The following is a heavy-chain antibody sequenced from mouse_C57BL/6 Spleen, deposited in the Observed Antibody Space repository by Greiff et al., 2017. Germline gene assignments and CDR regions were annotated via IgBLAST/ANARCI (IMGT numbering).Heavy chain of an antibody. CDR2: IYPRSGNT. CDR1: GYTFTSYG. D-gene: IGHD2-5*01. V-gene: IGHV1-81*01. J-gene: IGHJ4*01. Sequence: VQRVESGAVLARPGASVKLSCKASGYTFTSYGISWVKQRTGQGLEWIGEIYPRSGNTNYKEKFKGKATLTADKSSSTAYLELRSLTSEDSAVYFCTRRGSYSNYDARGCRGKGTADSASS. CDR3: TRRGSYSNYDARGC.